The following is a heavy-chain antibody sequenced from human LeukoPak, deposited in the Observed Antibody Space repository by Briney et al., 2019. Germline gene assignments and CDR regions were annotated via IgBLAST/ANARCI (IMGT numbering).Heavy chain of an antibody. CDR1: GFTFSSYS. CDR2: ISGSGGST. V-gene: IGHV3-23*01. D-gene: IGHD3-22*01. Sequence: GGSLRLSCAASGFTFSSYSMNWVRQAPGKGLEWVSAISGSGGSTYYADSVKGRFTISRDNSKNTLYLQMNSLRAEDTAVYYCAKSRRTYYYDSSGYYPFDYWGQGTLVTVSS. J-gene: IGHJ4*02. CDR3: AKSRRTYYYDSSGYYPFDY.